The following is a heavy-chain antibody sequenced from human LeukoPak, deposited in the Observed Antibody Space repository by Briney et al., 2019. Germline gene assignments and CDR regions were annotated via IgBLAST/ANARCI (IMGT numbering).Heavy chain of an antibody. D-gene: IGHD1-1*01. J-gene: IGHJ4*02. Sequence: PSETLSLTCTVSGGSISSYYWSWLRQPPGKGLEWIGYIYYTGTTKYNPSLTSRVTISIDTSKNQFSLKLSSVTAADTAVYYCATSVGTTGTTRGQGTLVIVSS. V-gene: IGHV4-59*08. CDR2: IYYTGTT. CDR3: ATSVGTTGTT. CDR1: GGSISSYY.